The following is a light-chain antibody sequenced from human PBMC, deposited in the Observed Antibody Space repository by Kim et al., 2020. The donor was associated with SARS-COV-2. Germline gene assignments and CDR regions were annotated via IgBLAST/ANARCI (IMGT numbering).Light chain of an antibody. J-gene: IGLJ2*01. CDR3: QAWDSTTASVV. CDR1: KLGDRY. CDR2: QDS. Sequence: PGQTACITCSGDKLGDRYACWYQQRPGQSPVLVIYQDSKRPSGIAERFSGSNSGNTATLTISGTQAMDEADYYCQAWDSTTASVVFGGGTQLTVL. V-gene: IGLV3-1*01.